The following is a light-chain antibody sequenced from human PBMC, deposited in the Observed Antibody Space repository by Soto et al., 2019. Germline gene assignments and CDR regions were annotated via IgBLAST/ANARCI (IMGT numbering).Light chain of an antibody. CDR3: QQYGYSRT. CDR1: QTLSSSH. CDR2: GSS. Sequence: VLTQSPGTLSLSPGERATLSCRASQTLSSSHLAWYQQKPGQAPRLLIYGSSSRATDIPDRFSGSGSGTDFTLTISTLEPEDFAIYYCQQYGYSRTFGQGTKVEIK. J-gene: IGKJ1*01. V-gene: IGKV3-20*01.